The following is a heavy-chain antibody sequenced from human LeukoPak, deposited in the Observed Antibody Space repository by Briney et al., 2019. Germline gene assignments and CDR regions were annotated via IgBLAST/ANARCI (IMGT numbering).Heavy chain of an antibody. J-gene: IGHJ2*01. D-gene: IGHD6-19*01. CDR2: IIPILGIA. Sequence: ASVKVSCKASGGTFSSYAISWVRQAPGQGLEWMGRIIPILGIANYAQKFQGRVTITADKSTSTAYMELSSLRSEDTAVYYCARDFVEGYSSGWSLWGRGTLVTVSS. CDR3: ARDFVEGYSSGWSL. CDR1: GGTFSSYA. V-gene: IGHV1-69*04.